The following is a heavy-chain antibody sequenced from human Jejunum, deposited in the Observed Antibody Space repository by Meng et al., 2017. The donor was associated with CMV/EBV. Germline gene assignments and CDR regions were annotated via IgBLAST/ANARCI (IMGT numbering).Heavy chain of an antibody. J-gene: IGHJ5*02. CDR1: AGSISGYY. Sequence: QWQLQESGPGLGKSSETLSLPCFVSAGSISGYYWSWIRQPAGKGLEWIGRIYTSGSTHYNPSLKSRLTMSVDLSNNQISLKLRSVTAADTAVYYCARESGSYYWFDPWGQGTLVTVSS. CDR3: ARESGSYYWFDP. D-gene: IGHD1-26*01. V-gene: IGHV4-4*07. CDR2: IYTSGST.